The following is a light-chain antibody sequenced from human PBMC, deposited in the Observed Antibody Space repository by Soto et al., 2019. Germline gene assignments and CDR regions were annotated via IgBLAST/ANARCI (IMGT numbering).Light chain of an antibody. Sequence: EIVLTQSPGTLSLSPGERATLSCRASQSVSSTYLAWYQQKPGQAPRLLIFGASSRASGIPDRFSGSGSGTHFTLTISRVEPEDFAVYYCQHYGSSSWTFGQGTRVDI. V-gene: IGKV3-20*01. CDR1: QSVSSTY. CDR3: QHYGSSSWT. CDR2: GAS. J-gene: IGKJ1*01.